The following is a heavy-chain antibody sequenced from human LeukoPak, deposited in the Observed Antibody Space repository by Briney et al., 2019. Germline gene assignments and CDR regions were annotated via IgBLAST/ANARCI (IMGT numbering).Heavy chain of an antibody. D-gene: IGHD4-17*01. CDR2: INHSGSA. J-gene: IGHJ4*02. CDR3: ARGQGTVTTH. CDR1: GGAFSGFY. Sequence: SETLSLTCAFPGGAFSGFYLTWDRQPPRKGLEWIGEINHSGSANYNPSLMSRVTISLDTSKNHFSLNLSSVTAADTAVYYCARGQGTVTTHWGQGTLVTVSS. V-gene: IGHV4-34*01.